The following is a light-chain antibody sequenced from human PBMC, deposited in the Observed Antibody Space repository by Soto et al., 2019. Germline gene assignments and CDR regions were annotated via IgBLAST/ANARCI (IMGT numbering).Light chain of an antibody. CDR3: QHRSNWPG. Sequence: EIVLTQSPATLSLSPGERATLSCRASQSVSSYLAWYQQKPGQAPRLLIYDASNRATGIPARFSGSGSGTDFTLTISSREPEDFAVYYCQHRSNWPGFGQGTRLEIK. J-gene: IGKJ5*01. V-gene: IGKV3-11*01. CDR1: QSVSSY. CDR2: DAS.